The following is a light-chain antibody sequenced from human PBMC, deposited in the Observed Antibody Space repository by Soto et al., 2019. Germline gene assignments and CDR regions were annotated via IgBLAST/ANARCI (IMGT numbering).Light chain of an antibody. J-gene: IGKJ5*01. CDR3: QQRSKWPPEVT. V-gene: IGKV3-15*01. CDR1: QSIGSN. CDR2: ASS. Sequence: EIVMTQSPATLSVSPGERATLSCRASQSIGSNLAWYQQKPGQAPRLVIYASSIRASDFPARFSGSGSGTEFTLTISGLQSDDFAVYYCQQRSKWPPEVTFGQGTRLEIK.